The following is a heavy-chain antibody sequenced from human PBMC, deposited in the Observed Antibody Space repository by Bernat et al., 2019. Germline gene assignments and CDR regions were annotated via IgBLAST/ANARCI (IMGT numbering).Heavy chain of an antibody. CDR1: GFTFSSYA. CDR2: ISGSGGST. V-gene: IGHV3-23*04. J-gene: IGHJ4*02. Sequence: EVQLVESGGGLVQPGGSLRLSCAASGFTFSSYAMSWVRQAPGKGLEWVSAISGSGGSTYYADSVKGRFTISRDNSKNTLYLLMNSLRAEDTAVYYCAKDLYDFWSGYPEGGFDYWGQGTLVTVSS. CDR3: AKDLYDFWSGYPEGGFDY. D-gene: IGHD3-3*01.